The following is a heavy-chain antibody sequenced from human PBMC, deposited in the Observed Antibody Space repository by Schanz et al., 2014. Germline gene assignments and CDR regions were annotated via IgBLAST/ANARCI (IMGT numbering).Heavy chain of an antibody. D-gene: IGHD2-2*01. V-gene: IGHV4-4*07. J-gene: IGHJ3*02. CDR2: IYTSGST. Sequence: QLQLQASGPGLVKPSETLSLTCTVSGGSIRSYYWSWIRQPAGKGLEWIGRIYTSGSTNYNPPLKSRVTITVTTSKNQFSLKLSSVTAADTAVYYCARDVGGCSSSTSCYAFEIWGQGTMVTVSS. CDR1: GGSIRSYY. CDR3: ARDVGGCSSSTSCYAFEI.